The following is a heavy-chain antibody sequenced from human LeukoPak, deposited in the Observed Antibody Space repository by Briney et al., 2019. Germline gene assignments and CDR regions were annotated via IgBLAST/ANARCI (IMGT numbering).Heavy chain of an antibody. CDR3: ARGPYGDYIDAFDY. V-gene: IGHV3-48*01. J-gene: IGHJ4*02. CDR2: ISSGSSTI. Sequence: PGGSPRLSCAASGSTFSSYSMNWVRQAPGKGLEWISYISSGSSTIYYADSVKGRFTISRDNAKNSLYLQMNSLRAEDTAVYYCARGPYGDYIDAFDYWGQGTLVTVSS. D-gene: IGHD4-17*01. CDR1: GSTFSSYS.